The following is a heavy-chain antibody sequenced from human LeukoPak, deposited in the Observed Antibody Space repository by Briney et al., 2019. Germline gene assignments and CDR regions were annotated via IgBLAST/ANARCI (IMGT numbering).Heavy chain of an antibody. D-gene: IGHD3-16*02. Sequence: SETLSLTCTVSGGSISSYYWSWIRQPPGKGLEWIGYIYYSGSTNYNPSLMSRVTISVDTSKNQFSLKLSSVTAADTAVYYCARFSASATDYDYVWGSYRDNWFDPWGQGTLVTVSS. CDR2: IYYSGST. CDR1: GGSISSYY. J-gene: IGHJ5*02. V-gene: IGHV4-59*08. CDR3: ARFSASATDYDYVWGSYRDNWFDP.